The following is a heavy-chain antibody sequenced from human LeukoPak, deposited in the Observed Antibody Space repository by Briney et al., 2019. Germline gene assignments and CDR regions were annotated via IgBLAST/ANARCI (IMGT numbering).Heavy chain of an antibody. V-gene: IGHV4-59*08. Sequence: KPSETLSLTCTVSGGSISSYYWSWIRQPPGKGLEWIGYIYYSGSTIYNPSLKSRVTISVDTSKNQFSLKLSSVTAADTAVYYCASVPHITMVRGVTNRYYYYYGMDVWGQGTTVTVSS. CDR1: GGSISSYY. J-gene: IGHJ6*02. CDR2: IYYSGST. CDR3: ASVPHITMVRGVTNRYYYYYGMDV. D-gene: IGHD3-10*01.